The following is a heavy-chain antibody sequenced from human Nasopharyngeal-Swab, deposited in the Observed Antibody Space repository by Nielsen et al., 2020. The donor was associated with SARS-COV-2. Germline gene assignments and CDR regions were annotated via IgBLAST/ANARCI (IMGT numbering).Heavy chain of an antibody. CDR3: ARDGGYYGSGSYYH. Sequence: GGSLRLSCAASGFTFSSYWMSWARQASGKGLEWVANIKQDGSEKYYVDSVKGRFTISRDNAKNSLYLQMNSLRAEDTAVYYCARDGGYYGSGSYYHWGQGTLVTVSS. J-gene: IGHJ5*02. CDR2: IKQDGSEK. V-gene: IGHV3-7*01. CDR1: GFTFSSYW. D-gene: IGHD3-10*01.